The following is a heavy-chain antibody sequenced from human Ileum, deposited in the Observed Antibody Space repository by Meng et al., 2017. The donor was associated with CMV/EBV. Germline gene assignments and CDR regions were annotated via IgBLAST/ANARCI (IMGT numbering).Heavy chain of an antibody. D-gene: IGHD2-2*01. CDR3: ARGSKRTLRGNYCSSTSCYPYGMDV. CDR1: GGSISSSSYY. V-gene: IGHV4-39*07. Sequence: GSLRLSCTVSGGSISSSSYYWGWIRQPPGKGLEWIGSIYYSGSTYYNPSLKSRVTISVDTSKNQFSLKLSSVTAADTAVYYCARGSKRTLRGNYCSSTSCYPYGMDVWGQGTTVTVSS. J-gene: IGHJ6*02. CDR2: IYYSGST.